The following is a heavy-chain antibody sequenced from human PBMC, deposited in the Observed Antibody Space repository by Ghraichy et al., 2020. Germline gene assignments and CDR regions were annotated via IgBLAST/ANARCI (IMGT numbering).Heavy chain of an antibody. D-gene: IGHD1-26*01. CDR2: IYTSGST. CDR3: AASGSSGGRWWFDP. J-gene: IGHJ5*02. Sequence: SETLSLTCTVSGGSISSYYWSWIRQPAGKGLEWIGRIYTSGSTNYNPSLKSRVTMSVDTSKNQFSLKLSSVTAADTAVYYCAASGSSGGRWWFDPWGQGTLVTVSS. V-gene: IGHV4-4*07. CDR1: GGSISSYY.